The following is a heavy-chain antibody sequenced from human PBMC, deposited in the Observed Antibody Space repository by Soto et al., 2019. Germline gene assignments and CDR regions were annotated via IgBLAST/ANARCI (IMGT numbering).Heavy chain of an antibody. CDR1: GFTFSTYG. D-gene: IGHD4-17*01. Sequence: EVQLLESGRNLVQPGGSLRLPCAPSGFTFSTYGLTGVGQAPGKGLEWVSSISDSGDSTYYADSVKGRFTISRDNSKNTLFLQMNSLRAEDTAVYYCAKDHAWGRRVTTRFDYWGQGALVTVSS. J-gene: IGHJ4*02. CDR3: AKDHAWGRRVTTRFDY. V-gene: IGHV3-23*01. CDR2: ISDSGDST.